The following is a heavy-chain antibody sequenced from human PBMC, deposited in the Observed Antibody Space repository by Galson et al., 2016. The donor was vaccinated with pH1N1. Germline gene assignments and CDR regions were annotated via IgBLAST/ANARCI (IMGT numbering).Heavy chain of an antibody. CDR1: GFTFSRYY. D-gene: IGHD7-27*01. Sequence: SLRLSCAASGFTFSRYYMTWVRQAPGKGLEWVANIKQDGSEKNYVDSVKGRFTISRDKAKNSVYLQMNSLRAEGTAVYYCAKENWGCEYWGQGTLVTVSS. CDR2: IKQDGSEK. V-gene: IGHV3-7*01. J-gene: IGHJ4*02. CDR3: AKENWGCEY.